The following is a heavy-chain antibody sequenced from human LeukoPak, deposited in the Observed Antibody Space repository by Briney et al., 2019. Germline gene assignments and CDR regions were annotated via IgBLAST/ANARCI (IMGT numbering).Heavy chain of an antibody. CDR2: INHSGST. CDR1: GGSFSGYY. J-gene: IGHJ4*02. D-gene: IGHD3-22*01. Sequence: SETLSLTCAVYGGSFSGYYWSWIRQPPGKGLEWIGEINHSGSTNYNPSLKSRVTISVDTSKNQFSLKLSSVTAADTAVYYCARGDYSSPFDYWGQGTLVTASS. CDR3: ARGDYSSPFDY. V-gene: IGHV4-34*01.